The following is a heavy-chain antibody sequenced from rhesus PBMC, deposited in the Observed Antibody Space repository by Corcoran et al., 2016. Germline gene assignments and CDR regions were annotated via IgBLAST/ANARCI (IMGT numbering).Heavy chain of an antibody. V-gene: IGHV4-99*01. CDR1: GYSISIGYY. Sequence: QVQLQELGPGLVKPSETLSLTCAVSGYSISIGYYWGWIRQPPGKGLDYIGGTSSPSGATYSNPSLKSRVNFSKATSKTHCSLTLNSVTAADTAVYYCARLRGGATPGTPDYWGQGVLVTVSS. CDR2: TSSPSGAT. CDR3: ARLRGGATPGTPDY. D-gene: IGHD1-38*01. J-gene: IGHJ4*01.